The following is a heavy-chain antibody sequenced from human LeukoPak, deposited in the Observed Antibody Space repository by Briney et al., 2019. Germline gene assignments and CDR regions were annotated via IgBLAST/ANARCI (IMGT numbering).Heavy chain of an antibody. D-gene: IGHD6-13*01. V-gene: IGHV3-48*03. J-gene: IGHJ4*02. CDR2: ISSSGSTI. CDR1: GFTFSSYE. CDR3: ARVASSSSWSYYFDY. Sequence: PGGSLRLSCAASGFTFSSYEMNWVRQAPGKGLEWVSYISSSGSTIYYADSVKGRFTISRDNAKNSLYLQVNSLRAEDTAVYYCARVASSSSWSYYFDYWGQGTLVTVSS.